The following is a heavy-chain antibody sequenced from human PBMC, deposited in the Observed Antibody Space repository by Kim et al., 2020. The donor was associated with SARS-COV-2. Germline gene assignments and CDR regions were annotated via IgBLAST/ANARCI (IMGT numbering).Heavy chain of an antibody. J-gene: IGHJ3*02. CDR1: GGSISSGSYY. CDR3: AREDYDTSGHI. Sequence: SETLSLTCTVSGGSISSGSYYWSWIRQPAGKGLEWIGRIYTSGRTSYNPSLKSRATISVDTSKNQFSLNLSSVTAADTAVYYCAREDYDTSGHIWGQGTMVSVSS. D-gene: IGHD3-22*01. CDR2: IYTSGRT. V-gene: IGHV4-61*02.